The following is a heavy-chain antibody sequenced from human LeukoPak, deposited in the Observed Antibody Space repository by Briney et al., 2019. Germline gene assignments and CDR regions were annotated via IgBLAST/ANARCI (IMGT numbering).Heavy chain of an antibody. D-gene: IGHD4-17*01. V-gene: IGHV3-30*18. CDR2: ISYDGSNK. J-gene: IGHJ4*02. Sequence: GGSLRLSCAASGFTFSSYGMHWVRQAPGKGLEWVAVISYDGSNKYYADSVKGRFTISRDNSKNTLYLQMNSLRAEDTAVYCCAKEGGDDYGDYGDLWYYYWGQGTLVTVSS. CDR3: AKEGGDDYGDYGDLWYYY. CDR1: GFTFSSYG.